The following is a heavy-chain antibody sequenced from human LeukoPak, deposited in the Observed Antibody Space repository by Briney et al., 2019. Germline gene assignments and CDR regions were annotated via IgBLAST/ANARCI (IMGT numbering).Heavy chain of an antibody. CDR2: ISYDGSNK. J-gene: IGHJ6*03. D-gene: IGHD4-17*01. CDR1: GGTFSSYG. Sequence: SCKASGGTFSSYGMHWVRQAPGKGLEWVAVISYDGSNKYYADSVKGRFTISRDNSKNTLYLQMNSLRAEDTAVYYCAKPYGDYSSFYYYMDVWGKGTTVTVSS. V-gene: IGHV3-30*18. CDR3: AKPYGDYSSFYYYMDV.